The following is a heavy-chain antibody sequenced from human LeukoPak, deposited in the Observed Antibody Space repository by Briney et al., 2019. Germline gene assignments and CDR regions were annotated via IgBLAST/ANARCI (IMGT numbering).Heavy chain of an antibody. CDR3: ARRWPRSSDFDY. D-gene: IGHD1-26*01. Sequence: PSETLSLTCAVYGGSFSGYYWSWIRQPPGKGLEWIGEINHSGSTNYNPSLKSRVTISVDTSKNQFSLKLSSVTAADTAVYYCARRWPRSSDFDYWGQGTLVTVSS. J-gene: IGHJ4*02. V-gene: IGHV4-34*01. CDR1: GGSFSGYY. CDR2: INHSGST.